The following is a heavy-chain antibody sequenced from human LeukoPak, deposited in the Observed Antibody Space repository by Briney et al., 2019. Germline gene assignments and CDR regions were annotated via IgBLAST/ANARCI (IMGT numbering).Heavy chain of an antibody. CDR1: GFTFSSYA. D-gene: IGHD3-3*01. CDR2: ISDSGGST. V-gene: IGHV3-23*01. CDR3: AKHGDYDFWSGYFRDYYYMDV. Sequence: GGSLRLSCAASGFTFSSYAMSWVRQAPGKGLEWVSAISDSGGSTYYADSVKGRFTISRDNSKNTLYLQMNSLRAEDTAVYYCAKHGDYDFWSGYFRDYYYMDVWGKGTTVTVSS. J-gene: IGHJ6*03.